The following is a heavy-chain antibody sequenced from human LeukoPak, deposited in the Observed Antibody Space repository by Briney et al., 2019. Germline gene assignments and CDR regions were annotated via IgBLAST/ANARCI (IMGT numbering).Heavy chain of an antibody. D-gene: IGHD2-15*01. J-gene: IGHJ6*03. CDR2: IIPIFGTA. Sequence: SVKVSCKASGGTFSSYAISWVRQAPGQGLEWMGGIIPIFGTANYAQKFQGRVTITADESTSTAYMELSSLRSEDTAVYYCATGRYCSGGSCYSSFNYYYMDVWGKGTTVTISS. CDR1: GGTFSSYA. CDR3: ATGRYCSGGSCYSSFNYYYMDV. V-gene: IGHV1-69*13.